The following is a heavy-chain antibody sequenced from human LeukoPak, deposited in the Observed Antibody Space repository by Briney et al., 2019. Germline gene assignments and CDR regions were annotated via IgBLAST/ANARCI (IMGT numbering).Heavy chain of an antibody. V-gene: IGHV1-18*01. CDR2: ISAYNGNT. D-gene: IGHD3-22*01. Sequence: ASVKVSCKASGYTFTSYGIIWVRQAPGQGLEWMGWISAYNGNTNYAQKLQGRVTMTTDTSTSTAYMELRSLRSDDTAVYYCARVRYYYDNPNYWGQGTLVTVSS. CDR1: GYTFTSYG. CDR3: ARVRYYYDNPNY. J-gene: IGHJ4*02.